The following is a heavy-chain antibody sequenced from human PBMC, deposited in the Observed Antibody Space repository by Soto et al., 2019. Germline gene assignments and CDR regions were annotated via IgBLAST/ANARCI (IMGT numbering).Heavy chain of an antibody. J-gene: IGHJ4*02. D-gene: IGHD2-2*01. CDR1: GGSISSSSYY. Sequence: PSETLSLTCTVSGGSISSSSYYWGWIRQPRGKGLEWIGEIYHSGSTNYNPSLKSRVTISVDKSKNQFSLKLSSVTAADTAVYYCARTVYSGTNHDYWGQGTLVTVSS. V-gene: IGHV4-39*07. CDR3: ARTVYSGTNHDY. CDR2: IYHSGST.